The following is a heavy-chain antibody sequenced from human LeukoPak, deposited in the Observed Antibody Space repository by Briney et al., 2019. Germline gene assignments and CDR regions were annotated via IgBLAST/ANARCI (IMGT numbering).Heavy chain of an antibody. CDR1: GYTFTSYG. CDR3: VRVAGYYYYHMDV. Sequence: ASVKVSCKASGYTFTSYGISWVRQAPGQGLEWMGWINPKSGGTNYAQKFQGRVTMTRDTSISTVYMELSRLRSDDTAVYYCVRVAGYYYYHMDVWGKGTTVSISS. CDR2: INPKSGGT. J-gene: IGHJ6*03. V-gene: IGHV1-2*02. D-gene: IGHD2-15*01.